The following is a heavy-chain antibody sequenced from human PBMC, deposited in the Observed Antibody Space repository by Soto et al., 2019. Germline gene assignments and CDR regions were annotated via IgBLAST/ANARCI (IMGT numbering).Heavy chain of an antibody. D-gene: IGHD6-19*01. J-gene: IGHJ6*03. CDR3: ARDRGVAPPVAGNTHYYYYVDV. Sequence: QDQLVQSGAEVKKPGASVTVSCKASGYSFTNYGITWVRQAPGQGLEWLGWISAFNGNTHYAQKGQGRVTMTTDASTSTAYMELRSLRSDDTAVYYCARDRGVAPPVAGNTHYYYYVDVWGKGTTVTVSS. CDR2: ISAFNGNT. CDR1: GYSFTNYG. V-gene: IGHV1-18*01.